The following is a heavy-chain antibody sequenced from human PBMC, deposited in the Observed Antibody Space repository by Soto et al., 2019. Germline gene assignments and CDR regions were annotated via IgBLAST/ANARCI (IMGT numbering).Heavy chain of an antibody. D-gene: IGHD6-19*01. CDR3: ARVSSSGWRFGFDY. CDR1: GYTFTSYD. CDR2: MNPNSGNT. Sequence: ASVKVSCKASGYTFTSYDINWVRQATGQGLEWMGWMNPNSGNTGYAQKFQGRVTMTRNTSISTAYMELSSLRSEDTAVYYCARVSSSGWRFGFDYWGQGTLVTVSS. J-gene: IGHJ4*02. V-gene: IGHV1-8*01.